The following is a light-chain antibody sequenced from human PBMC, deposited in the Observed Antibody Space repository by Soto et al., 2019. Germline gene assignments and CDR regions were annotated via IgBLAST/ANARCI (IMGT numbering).Light chain of an antibody. Sequence: DIVMTQSPDSLVVSLGERATINCKSSQTILNKSNNRNYLSWYQQKPGSPPKLLIYWASTRESGVSDRFSGSGSGTDFTLTISSLQAEDVAVYYCQQSHSTPLTFGGGTKVEIK. J-gene: IGKJ4*01. V-gene: IGKV4-1*01. CDR3: QQSHSTPLT. CDR2: WAS. CDR1: QTILNKSNNRNY.